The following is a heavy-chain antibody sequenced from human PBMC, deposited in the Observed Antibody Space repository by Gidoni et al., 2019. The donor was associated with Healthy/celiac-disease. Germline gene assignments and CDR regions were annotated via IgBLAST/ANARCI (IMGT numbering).Heavy chain of an antibody. V-gene: IGHV3-30*18. CDR1: GFTFRDYG. Sequence: QVQLVESGGGVVQPGRSLRLSCAASGFTFRDYGMHWVRKAPGKGLGWVACISYDGSNKYYADSVKGRFTIYRDNSKNTLYLQMNSLRAEDTAVYYCAKDPRTYSSSWFDYWGKGTLVTVSS. D-gene: IGHD6-13*01. CDR3: AKDPRTYSSSWFDY. CDR2: ISYDGSNK. J-gene: IGHJ4*02.